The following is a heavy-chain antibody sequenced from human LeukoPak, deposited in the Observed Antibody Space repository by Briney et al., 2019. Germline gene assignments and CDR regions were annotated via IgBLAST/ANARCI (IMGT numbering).Heavy chain of an antibody. CDR3: VKDSRGSGRGRGFDY. CDR2: ISDYGGST. V-gene: IGHV3-64D*09. Sequence: PGGSLRLSRSASGFSFSIYAMHRVRQVPGKGLEYVSAISDYGGSTYYVDSVKGRFTISRDNSKNTLYLQMSGLRPEDTAVYYCVKDSRGSGRGRGFDYWGQGTLVTVFS. CDR1: GFSFSIYA. D-gene: IGHD3-10*01. J-gene: IGHJ4*02.